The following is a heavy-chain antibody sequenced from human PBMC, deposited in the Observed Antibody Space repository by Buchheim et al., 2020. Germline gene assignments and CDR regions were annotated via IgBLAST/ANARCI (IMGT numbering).Heavy chain of an antibody. Sequence: QVQLVESGGGVVQPGRSLRLSCAASGFTFSSYGMHWVRQAPGKGLEWVAVISYDGSNKYYADSVKGRFTISRDNSKNTLYLQMNCLGAEDTAVYYCAKDRRYYDFWSGYKNRYYYYGMDVWGQGTT. V-gene: IGHV3-30*18. J-gene: IGHJ6*01. CDR2: ISYDGSNK. CDR3: AKDRRYYDFWSGYKNRYYYYGMDV. CDR1: GFTFSSYG. D-gene: IGHD3-3*01.